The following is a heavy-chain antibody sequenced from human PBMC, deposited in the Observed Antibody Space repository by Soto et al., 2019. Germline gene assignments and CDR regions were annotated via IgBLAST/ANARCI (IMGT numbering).Heavy chain of an antibody. CDR2: ISYDGSNK. V-gene: IGHV3-30-3*01. CDR3: ASEMPTRVN. D-gene: IGHD1-1*01. Sequence: GSLRLSCAASGFTFSSYAMHWVRQAPGKGLEWVAVISYDGSNKYYADSVKGRFTISRDNSKNTLYLQMSSLRAEDTAVYYCASEMPTRVNWGQGTLVTVSS. CDR1: GFTFSSYA. J-gene: IGHJ4*02.